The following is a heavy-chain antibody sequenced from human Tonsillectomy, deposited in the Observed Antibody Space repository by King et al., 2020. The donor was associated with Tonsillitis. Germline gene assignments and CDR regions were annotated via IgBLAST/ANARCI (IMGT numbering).Heavy chain of an antibody. V-gene: IGHV3-33*05. CDR3: AREAAVDAEGIDN. J-gene: IGHJ4*02. CDR2: ISRDGSVK. CDR1: GFQFTRFG. D-gene: IGHD6-13*01. Sequence: VQLVESGGGVVHPGRSLTLSCAASGFQFTRFGMHWVRQAPGKGLEWVAVISRDGSVKYYSDSAKGRFTISRDNSRNTLYLQMNTLRDEDTAVYYCAREAAVDAEGIDNWGQGTLVTVSS.